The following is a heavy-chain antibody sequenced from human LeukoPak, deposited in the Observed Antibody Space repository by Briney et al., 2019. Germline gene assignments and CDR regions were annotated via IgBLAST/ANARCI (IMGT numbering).Heavy chain of an antibody. V-gene: IGHV4-39*07. CDR1: GGSINSSPYY. CDR3: AILHGPYCSSTSCRGFGGSSMDV. Sequence: SETLSLTCTVSGGSINSSPYYWGWIRQPPGKGLEWIGEINHSGSTNYNPSLKSRVTISEDTSKNQFSLKLSSVTAADTAVYYCAILHGPYCSSTSCRGFGGSSMDVWGKGTTVTISS. J-gene: IGHJ6*03. CDR2: INHSGST. D-gene: IGHD2-2*01.